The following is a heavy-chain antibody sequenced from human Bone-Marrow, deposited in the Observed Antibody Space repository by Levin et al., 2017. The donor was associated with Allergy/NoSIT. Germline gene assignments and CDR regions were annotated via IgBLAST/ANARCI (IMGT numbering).Heavy chain of an antibody. D-gene: IGHD5-24*01. CDR3: ATGGAVATPWFDS. CDR2: IYKTGST. J-gene: IGHJ5*01. CDR1: GGSISGHTYY. V-gene: IGHV4-31*03. Sequence: PSETLSLTCTVSGGSISGHTYYYNWIRQHPGKGLEWIGHIYKTGSTSYNPSLKSRVTISVDTSKNQFALTLDSVTAADTAVYYCATGGAVATPWFDSWGQGTLVFVSS.